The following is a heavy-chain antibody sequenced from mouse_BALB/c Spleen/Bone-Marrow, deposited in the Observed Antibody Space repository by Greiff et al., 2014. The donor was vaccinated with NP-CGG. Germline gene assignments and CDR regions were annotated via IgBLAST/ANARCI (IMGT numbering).Heavy chain of an antibody. Sequence: QVQLKESGAELVKPGASVKLSCKASGYTFTSHWMHWVKQRPGQGLEWIGEIDPGTGRTDYNKKFKSRATLTVDKSSSTAYMHLSSLTSEDSAVYYCARINGYDYWGQGTTLTVSS. CDR1: GYTFTSHW. CDR3: ARINGYDY. D-gene: IGHD2-2*01. V-gene: IGHV1S81*02. CDR2: IDPGTGRT. J-gene: IGHJ2*01.